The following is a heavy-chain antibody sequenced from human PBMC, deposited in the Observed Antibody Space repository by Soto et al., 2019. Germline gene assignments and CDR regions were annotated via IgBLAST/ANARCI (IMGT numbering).Heavy chain of an antibody. J-gene: IGHJ4*02. CDR3: ARGPNMFFDY. Sequence: SETLSLTCTVSGGSISSYYWSWIRQPPGKGLEWIGYIYYSGSTNYNPSLKSRVTISVDTSKNQFSLKLSSVTAADTAVYYCARGPNMFFDYWGQGTLVTVSS. CDR1: GGSISSYY. D-gene: IGHD3-10*02. V-gene: IGHV4-59*01. CDR2: IYYSGST.